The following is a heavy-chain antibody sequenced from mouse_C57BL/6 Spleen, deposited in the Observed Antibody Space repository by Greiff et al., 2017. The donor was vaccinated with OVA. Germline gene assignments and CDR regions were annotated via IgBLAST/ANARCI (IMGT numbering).Heavy chain of an antibody. V-gene: IGHV1-64*01. CDR1: GYTFTSYW. D-gene: IGHD2-4*01. J-gene: IGHJ3*01. CDR2: IHPNSGST. CDR3: AIYYDYGFAY. Sequence: QVQLQQPGAELVKPGASVKLSCKASGYTFTSYWMHWVKQRPGQGLEWIGMIHPNSGSTNYNEKFKSKATLTVDKSSSPAYMQLSSLTSEDSAVYYCAIYYDYGFAYWGQGTLVTVSA.